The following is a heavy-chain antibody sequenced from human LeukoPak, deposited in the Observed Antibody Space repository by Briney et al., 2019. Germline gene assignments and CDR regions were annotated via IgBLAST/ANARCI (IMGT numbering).Heavy chain of an antibody. D-gene: IGHD2-15*01. J-gene: IGHJ4*02. CDR2: IYHSGST. CDR3: AGYCSGGRCSLFDY. Sequence: SETLSLTCTVSGGSISSYYWGWIRQPPGKGLEWIGSIYHSGSTYYNPSLKSRVTISIDTSKNQFSLKLRSVTAADTAVYYCAGYCSGGRCSLFDYWGQGTLVTVSS. V-gene: IGHV4-38-2*02. CDR1: GGSISSYY.